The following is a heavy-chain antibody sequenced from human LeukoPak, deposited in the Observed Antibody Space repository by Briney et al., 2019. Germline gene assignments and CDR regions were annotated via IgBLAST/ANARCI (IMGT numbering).Heavy chain of an antibody. Sequence: PSETLSLTCAVYGGSFSGYYWSWIRQPPGKGLEWIGEINHSGSTNYNPSLKSRVTISVDTSKNQFSLKLSSVTAADTAVYYCARGVVRGVMVDYWGQGTLVTVSS. D-gene: IGHD3-10*01. CDR1: GGSFSGYY. CDR2: INHSGST. J-gene: IGHJ4*02. CDR3: ARGVVRGVMVDY. V-gene: IGHV4-34*01.